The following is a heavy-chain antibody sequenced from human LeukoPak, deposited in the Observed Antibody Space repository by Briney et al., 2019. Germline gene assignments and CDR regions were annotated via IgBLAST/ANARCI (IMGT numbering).Heavy chain of an antibody. CDR2: INHSGST. J-gene: IGHJ5*02. CDR3: ARGPPTPSARDNWFDP. V-gene: IGHV4-34*01. CDR1: GGSFSGYY. Sequence: SSETLSLTCAVYGGSFSGYYWSWIRQPPGKGLEWIGEINHSGSTNYNPSLKSRVTISVDTSKNQFSLKLSSVTAADTAVYYCARGPPTPSARDNWFDPWGQGTLVTVSS. D-gene: IGHD3-10*01.